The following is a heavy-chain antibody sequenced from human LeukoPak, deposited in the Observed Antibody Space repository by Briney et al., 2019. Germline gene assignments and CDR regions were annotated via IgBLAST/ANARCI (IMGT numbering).Heavy chain of an antibody. V-gene: IGHV3-23*01. J-gene: IGHJ4*02. CDR3: AKKVDDYYDSSGYSY. Sequence: GGSLRLSCAASGFTFSSYAVSWVRQAPGKGLEWVSAISGSGGSTYYADSVKGRFTISRDNSKNTLYLQMNSLRAEDTAVYYYAKKVDDYYDSSGYSYWGQGTLVTVSS. D-gene: IGHD3-22*01. CDR2: ISGSGGST. CDR1: GFTFSSYA.